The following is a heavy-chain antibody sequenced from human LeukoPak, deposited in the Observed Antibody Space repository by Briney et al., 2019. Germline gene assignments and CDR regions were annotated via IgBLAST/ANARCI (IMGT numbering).Heavy chain of an antibody. J-gene: IGHJ6*02. CDR3: TTGGYSHSYYYYGMDV. CDR2: IKSKTDGGTT. V-gene: IGHV3-15*01. D-gene: IGHD5-18*01. Sequence: GGSLRLSCAASGITFSNAWMSWVRQAPGKGLEWVGRIKSKTDGGTTDYAAPVKGRFTISRDDSKNTLYLQMNSLKTEDTAVYYCTTGGYSHSYYYYGMDVWGQGTTVTVSS. CDR1: GITFSNAW.